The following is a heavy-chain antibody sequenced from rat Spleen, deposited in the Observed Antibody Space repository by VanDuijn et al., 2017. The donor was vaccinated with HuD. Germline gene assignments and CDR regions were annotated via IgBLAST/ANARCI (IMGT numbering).Heavy chain of an antibody. D-gene: IGHD1-4*01. J-gene: IGHJ3*01. CDR1: GFSLTSYT. V-gene: IGHV2-15*01. Sequence: QVQLKESGPGLVQPSQTLSLTCTVSGFSLTSYTVSWVRQPPGKGLEWIGAIWSGGSTDYNSAPKSRLSISRDTSKIQVFLKMDILQTEDTALYVCTRESLPGDNSQWFLSWGQGTLVTVSS. CDR2: IWSGGST. CDR3: TRESLPGDNSQWFLS.